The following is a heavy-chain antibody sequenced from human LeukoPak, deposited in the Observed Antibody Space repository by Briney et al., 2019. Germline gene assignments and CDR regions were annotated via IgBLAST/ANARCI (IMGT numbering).Heavy chain of an antibody. CDR1: GGSISSSTYY. Sequence: SETLSLTCTVSGGSISSSTYYWGWLRQPPGKGLEWIASIYYLGNTYYNPSLRSRVTISVDTSKNQFSLKLSSVTAADTAVYYCARDRYYYDSSARYFDYWGQGTLVTVSS. D-gene: IGHD3-22*01. CDR3: ARDRYYYDSSARYFDY. V-gene: IGHV4-39*07. CDR2: IYYLGNT. J-gene: IGHJ4*02.